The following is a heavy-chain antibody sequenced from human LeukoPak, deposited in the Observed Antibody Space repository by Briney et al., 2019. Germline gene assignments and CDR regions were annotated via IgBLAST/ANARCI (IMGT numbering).Heavy chain of an antibody. CDR1: GYTFTSYA. CDR3: ASTGGSYSSGSYVFDY. Sequence: ASVKVSCKASGYTFTSYAMNWVRQAPGQGLEWMGWINTNTGNPTYAQGFTGRFVLSLDTSVSTAYLQISSLKAEDTAVYYCASTGGSYSSGSYVFDYWGQGTLVTVSS. V-gene: IGHV7-4-1*02. CDR2: INTNTGNP. D-gene: IGHD1-26*01. J-gene: IGHJ4*02.